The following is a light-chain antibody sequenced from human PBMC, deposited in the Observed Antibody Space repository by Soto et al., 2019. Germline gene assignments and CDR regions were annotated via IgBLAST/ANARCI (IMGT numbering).Light chain of an antibody. CDR3: NSYSSTSFYV. CDR1: GSDIATFNY. J-gene: IGLJ1*01. Sequence: QSALAQPASLSGSPGQSITISCTGSGSDIATFNYVSWYQQYPGTAPKLLIYQVTSRASGVSHRFSGSKSGNTAALTISGLQPEDEAEYYCNSYSSTSFYVFGSGTKATV. CDR2: QVT. V-gene: IGLV2-14*01.